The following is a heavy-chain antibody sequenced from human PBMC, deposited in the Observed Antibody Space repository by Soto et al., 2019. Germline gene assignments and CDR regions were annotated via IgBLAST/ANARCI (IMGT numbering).Heavy chain of an antibody. CDR2: IIPIFGTA. D-gene: IGHD5-18*01. J-gene: IGHJ6*02. V-gene: IGHV1-69*13. CDR3: ARADTDMVNYDYYYGMDV. Sequence: ASVKVSCKASGGTFSSYAISWVRQAPGQGLEWMGGIIPIFGTANYAQKFQGRVTITADESTSTAYMELSSLRSEDTAVYYCARADTDMVNYDYYYGMDVWGQGTTVTVSS. CDR1: GGTFSSYA.